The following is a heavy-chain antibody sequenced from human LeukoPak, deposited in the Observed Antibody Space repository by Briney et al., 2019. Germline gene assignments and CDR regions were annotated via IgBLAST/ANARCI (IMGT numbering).Heavy chain of an antibody. V-gene: IGHV3-53*01. CDR1: GFTVSSNY. J-gene: IGHJ4*02. CDR2: IYSGGST. Sequence: GGSLRLSCAASGFTVSSNYMSWVRQAPGKGLEWVSVIYSGGSTYYADSVKGRFTISRDNSKNTLYLQMNNLRAEDTAVYYCAREGYSSGWLYYFDYWGQGTLVTVSS. D-gene: IGHD6-19*01. CDR3: AREGYSSGWLYYFDY.